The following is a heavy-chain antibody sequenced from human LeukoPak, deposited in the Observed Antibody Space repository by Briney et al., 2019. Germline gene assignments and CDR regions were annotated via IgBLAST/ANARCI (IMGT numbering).Heavy chain of an antibody. CDR2: IIPIFGTA. J-gene: IGHJ4*02. Sequence: VASVKVSCKASGGTFSRYAISWVRQAPGQGLEWMGGIIPIFGTANYAQKFQGRVTITADESTSTAYMELSSLRSEDTAVYYCASVPYYYDSSGYYYDYWGQGTLVTVHS. D-gene: IGHD3-22*01. V-gene: IGHV1-69*13. CDR3: ASVPYYYDSSGYYYDY. CDR1: GGTFSRYA.